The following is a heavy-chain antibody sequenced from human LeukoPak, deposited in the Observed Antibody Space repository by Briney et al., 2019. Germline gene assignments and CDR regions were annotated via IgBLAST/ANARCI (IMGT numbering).Heavy chain of an antibody. Sequence: ASVKVSCKASGYSFTSYFIHWVRQAPGQGLEWMGIINPSGGSASYAQEFQGRVTMTRDMSTSTVYMELSSLRSEDTAVYYCARMTTVTTGLDYWGQGTLVTVSS. CDR3: ARMTTVTTGLDY. D-gene: IGHD4-17*01. J-gene: IGHJ4*02. V-gene: IGHV1-46*01. CDR1: GYSFTSYF. CDR2: INPSGGSA.